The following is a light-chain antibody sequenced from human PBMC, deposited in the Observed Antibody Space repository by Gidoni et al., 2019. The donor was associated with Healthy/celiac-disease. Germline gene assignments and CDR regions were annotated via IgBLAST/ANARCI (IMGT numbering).Light chain of an antibody. CDR3: QQYNNWPRT. Sequence: EIVMTQSPATLSVSPGERATLSCRASQSVSSNLAWYQQKPGQAPRLLIYGASTRATGFPGRFRGSGFGTEFTLTISSLQSEDFAVYYCQQYNNWPRTFGQGTKVEIK. J-gene: IGKJ1*01. CDR2: GAS. CDR1: QSVSSN. V-gene: IGKV3-15*01.